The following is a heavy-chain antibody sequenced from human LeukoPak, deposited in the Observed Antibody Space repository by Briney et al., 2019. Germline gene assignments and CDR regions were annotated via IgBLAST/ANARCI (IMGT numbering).Heavy chain of an antibody. CDR2: TYYRSKWYN. V-gene: IGHV6-1*01. CDR3: ARSDRAVSPAFDI. CDR1: GDSVSSNSAA. J-gene: IGHJ3*02. D-gene: IGHD1-14*01. Sequence: SQTLSLTCALSGDSVSSNSAAWHWIRQSPSRGLEWLGRTYYRSKWYNDYAVSVKSRITINPDTSKNQFSLQLNSVTPEDTAVYYCARSDRAVSPAFDIWGQGTMVTVSS.